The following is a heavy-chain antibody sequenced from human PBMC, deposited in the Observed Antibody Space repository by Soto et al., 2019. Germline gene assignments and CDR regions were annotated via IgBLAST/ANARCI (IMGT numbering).Heavy chain of an antibody. CDR2: IWYDGSNK. J-gene: IGHJ4*02. CDR1: GFTFSSYG. V-gene: IGHV3-33*01. Sequence: XGSLRLSCSASGFTFSSYGMHWVRQAPGKGLDWVAVIWYDGSNKYYADSVKGRFTISRDNSKNTLYLQMNSLRAEDTAVYYCARDLRGYYYDSSGYDGVDYWGQGTLVTVSS. D-gene: IGHD3-22*01. CDR3: ARDLRGYYYDSSGYDGVDY.